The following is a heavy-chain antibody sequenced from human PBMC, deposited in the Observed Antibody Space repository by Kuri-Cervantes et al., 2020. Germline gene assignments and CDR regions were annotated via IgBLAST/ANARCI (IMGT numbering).Heavy chain of an antibody. Sequence: GGSLRLSCAASGFTFSSYDMHWVRQATGKGLEWVSAIGTAGDTYYPGSVKGRFAISRDNSKNTLYLQMNSLRAEDTAVYYCAKERPIGGVQGVFDYWGQGTLVTVSS. V-gene: IGHV3-13*01. CDR2: IGTAGDT. J-gene: IGHJ4*02. D-gene: IGHD3-10*01. CDR1: GFTFSSYD. CDR3: AKERPIGGVQGVFDY.